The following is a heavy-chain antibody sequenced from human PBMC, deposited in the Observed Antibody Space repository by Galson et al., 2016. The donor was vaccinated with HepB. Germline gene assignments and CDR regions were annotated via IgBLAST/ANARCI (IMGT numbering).Heavy chain of an antibody. CDR2: IYWDDNN. CDR3: AHSRVGATGDYYYGLDV. Sequence: PALVKPTQTLTLTCPFSGFSVSTSGVGVGWIRQSPGKALEWLALIYWDDNNRYSPSLKTRLSITKDTSKNQVVLTMTNMDPVDTATYYCAHSRVGATGDYYYGLDVWGQGTTVTVSS. D-gene: IGHD1-26*01. J-gene: IGHJ6*02. V-gene: IGHV2-5*02. CDR1: GFSVSTSGVG.